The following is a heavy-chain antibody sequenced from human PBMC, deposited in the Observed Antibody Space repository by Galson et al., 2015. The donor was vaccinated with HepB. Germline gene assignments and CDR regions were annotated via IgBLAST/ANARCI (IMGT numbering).Heavy chain of an antibody. CDR3: ARDRIAAAETYYYYGMDV. D-gene: IGHD6-13*01. V-gene: IGHV3-48*03. CDR1: GFTFSSYE. Sequence: SLRLSCAASGFTFSSYEMNWVRQAPGKGLEWVSYISSSGSTIYYADSVKGRFTISRDNAKNSLYLQMNSLRAEDTAVYYCARDRIAAAETYYYYGMDVWGQGTTVTVAS. J-gene: IGHJ6*02. CDR2: ISSSGSTI.